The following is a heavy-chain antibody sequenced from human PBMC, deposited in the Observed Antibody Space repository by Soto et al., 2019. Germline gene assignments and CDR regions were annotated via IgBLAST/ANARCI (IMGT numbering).Heavy chain of an antibody. CDR2: IYYSGRT. CDR3: ASMRGGYDSRGYDY. V-gene: IGHV4-39*07. D-gene: IGHD3-22*01. J-gene: IGHJ4*02. CDR1: GCSVRSSTYY. Sequence: PSETLSLTCTVSGCSVRSSTYYWCWIRQAPGKGLEWIASIYYSGRTHNNPALKSRVTMSVDTYTNQFSLKLSSVTAADTAVYYCASMRGGYDSRGYDYWGKGALVTVSS.